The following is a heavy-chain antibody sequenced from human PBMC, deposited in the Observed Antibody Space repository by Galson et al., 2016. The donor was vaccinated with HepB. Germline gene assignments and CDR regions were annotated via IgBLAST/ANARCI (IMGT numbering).Heavy chain of an antibody. D-gene: IGHD6-19*01. CDR3: ARDPAVTGLYYFDN. CDR2: ISGSGTYI. Sequence: SLRLSCAASGFKMGNYNMHWVRQAPGKGLEWVSSISGSGTYIYYADSVKGRFTISRDNAKGSVYLRMHSLRAEDTAVYYCARDPAVTGLYYFDNWGQGTLVTVSS. V-gene: IGHV3-21*01. CDR1: GFKMGNYN. J-gene: IGHJ4*02.